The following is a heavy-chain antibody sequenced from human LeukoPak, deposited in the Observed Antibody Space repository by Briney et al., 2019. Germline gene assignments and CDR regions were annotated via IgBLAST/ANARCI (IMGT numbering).Heavy chain of an antibody. Sequence: SETLSLTCTVSGGSISSSSYFWVWIRQPPGKGLEWIGSIYYSGSTYYNPSLKSRVTISVDTSKNQFSLKLSSVTAADTAVYYCARDRGPTGVYFDYWGQGTLVTVSS. CDR3: ARDRGPTGVYFDY. CDR1: GGSISSSSYF. V-gene: IGHV4-39*07. CDR2: IYYSGST. D-gene: IGHD1-1*01. J-gene: IGHJ4*02.